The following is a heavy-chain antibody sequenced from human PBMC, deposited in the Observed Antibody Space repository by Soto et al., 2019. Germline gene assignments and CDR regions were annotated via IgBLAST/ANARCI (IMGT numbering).Heavy chain of an antibody. J-gene: IGHJ5*02. CDR2: MNPNSGNT. CDR1: GHTLTSYD. CDR3: ARVSSPGDSSSWNNWVDP. Sequence: ASVKVSCKDSGHTLTSYDINWVRQANGQGLEWMGWMNPNSGNTGYAQKFQGRVTMTRNTSISTAYMELSSLRSDDTAVYYCARVSSPGDSSSWNNWVDPWGQVTLVTVSS. D-gene: IGHD6-13*01. V-gene: IGHV1-8*01.